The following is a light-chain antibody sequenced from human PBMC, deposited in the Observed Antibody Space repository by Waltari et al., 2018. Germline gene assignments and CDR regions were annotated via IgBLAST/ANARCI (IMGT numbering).Light chain of an antibody. CDR1: QSLLHSNGYNS. CDR2: LGS. V-gene: IGKV2-28*01. CDR3: MQALQTPYT. J-gene: IGKJ2*01. Sequence: DIVMTQSPLSLPVTPGEPASISCRSSQSLLHSNGYNSLDWYLQKAGQSPQLLIYLGSNRASGVPDRFSGSGSGTDFTLEISRVEAEDVGVYYCMQALQTPYTFGQGTKLEIK.